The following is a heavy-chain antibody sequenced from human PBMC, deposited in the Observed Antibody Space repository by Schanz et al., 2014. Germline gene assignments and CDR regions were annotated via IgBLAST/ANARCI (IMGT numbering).Heavy chain of an antibody. D-gene: IGHD2-21*02. CDR1: GFSVSNTY. J-gene: IGHJ6*03. Sequence: EVQLAESGGGLIQPGGSLRLSCAVSGFSVSNTYMHWVRQPPGKGLEWVSGMSWNAGSLGYGDSVKGRFTISRDNAKNSLYLQMNSLRAEDTAVYYCARPSDSSWYMDVWGKGTTVTVSS. V-gene: IGHV3-9*01. CDR3: ARPSDSSWYMDV. CDR2: MSWNAGSL.